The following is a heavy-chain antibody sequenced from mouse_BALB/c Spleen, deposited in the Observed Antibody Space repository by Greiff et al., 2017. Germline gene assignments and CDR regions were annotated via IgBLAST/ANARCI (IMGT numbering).Heavy chain of an antibody. CDR1: GFTFSDYY. Sequence: EVQVVESGGDLVKPGGSLKLSCAASGFTFSDYYMYWVRQTPEKRLEWVATISDGGSYTYYPDSVKGRFTISRDNAKNNLYLQMSSLKSEDTAMYYCARSYYGYDPLYAMDYWGQGTSVTVSS. CDR3: ARSYYGYDPLYAMDY. D-gene: IGHD2-2*01. J-gene: IGHJ4*01. CDR2: ISDGGSYT. V-gene: IGHV5-4*02.